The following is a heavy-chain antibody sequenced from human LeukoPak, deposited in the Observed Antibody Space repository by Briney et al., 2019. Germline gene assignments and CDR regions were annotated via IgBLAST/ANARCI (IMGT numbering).Heavy chain of an antibody. CDR2: NKGKTDGGTT. D-gene: IGHD2-2*02. V-gene: IGHV3-15*01. CDR3: TTDNGYKAFDA. CDR1: GLTFSNAW. Sequence: GGSLRLSCAASGLTFSNAWMSWVRQAPGKGLEWVGRNKGKTDGGTTDYAAPVKDRFTISRDDSKTTLYLQINSLKTEDTAVYYCTTDNGYKAFDAWGQGTMVTVAS. J-gene: IGHJ3*01.